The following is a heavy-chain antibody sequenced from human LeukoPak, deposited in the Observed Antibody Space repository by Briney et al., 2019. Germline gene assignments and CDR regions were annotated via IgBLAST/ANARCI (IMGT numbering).Heavy chain of an antibody. D-gene: IGHD2-21*02. Sequence: GGSLRLSCAASGFTFSSYSMNWVRQAPGKGLEWVSSISSSSSYIYYADSVKGRFTISRDNAKNSLYLQMNSLRAEDTAVYYCARAAYCGGDCYYDAFDIWGQGTMVTVSS. V-gene: IGHV3-21*01. CDR2: ISSSSSYI. CDR3: ARAAYCGGDCYYDAFDI. J-gene: IGHJ3*02. CDR1: GFTFSSYS.